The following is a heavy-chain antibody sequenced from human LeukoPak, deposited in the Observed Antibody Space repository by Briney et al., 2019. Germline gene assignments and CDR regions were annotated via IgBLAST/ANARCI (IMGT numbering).Heavy chain of an antibody. Sequence: GGSLRLSCAASGFTFSSYSMNWVRQAPGKGLEWVSSISSSSSYIYYADSVKGRFTISRDNAKNSLYLQMNSLRAEDTAVYYCARWDDTYSYGSFSYFYYWGQGTLVTVSS. CDR1: GFTFSSYS. J-gene: IGHJ4*02. V-gene: IGHV3-21*01. D-gene: IGHD5-18*01. CDR2: ISSSSSYI. CDR3: ARWDDTYSYGSFSYFYY.